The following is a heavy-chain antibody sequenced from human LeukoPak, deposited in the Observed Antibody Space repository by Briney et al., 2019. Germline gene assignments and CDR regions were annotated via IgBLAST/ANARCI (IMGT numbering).Heavy chain of an antibody. J-gene: IGHJ5*02. CDR3: ARDLLGTNWFDP. D-gene: IGHD2-8*01. CDR1: GFTFRSYW. Sequence: GGSLRLSCAASGFTFRSYWMHWVRQVPGKGLMWVSHINTDGSTTTYADSVKGRFTISRDNAKNTLYLQMNSLGAEDTAVYYCARDLLGTNWFDPWGQGTLVTVSS. V-gene: IGHV3-74*01. CDR2: INTDGSTT.